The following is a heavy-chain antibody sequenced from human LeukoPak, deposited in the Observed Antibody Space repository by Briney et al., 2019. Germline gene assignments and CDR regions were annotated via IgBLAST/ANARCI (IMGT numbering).Heavy chain of an antibody. D-gene: IGHD3-22*01. CDR2: ISSSGSTI. CDR1: GFTFGGYE. CDR3: ASFYDSTGRDY. V-gene: IGHV3-48*03. J-gene: IGHJ4*02. Sequence: GGSLRLSCAASGFTFGGYEMNWVRQAPGKGLEWVSYISSSGSTINYADSVKGRFTISRDNAKNSLYLQMSSLRAEDTAVYYCASFYDSTGRDYWGQGTLITVSS.